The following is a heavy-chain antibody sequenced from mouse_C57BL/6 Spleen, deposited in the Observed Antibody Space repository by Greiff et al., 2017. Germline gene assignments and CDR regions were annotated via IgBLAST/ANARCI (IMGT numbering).Heavy chain of an antibody. CDR2: IHPNRGST. V-gene: IGHV1-64*01. D-gene: IGHD3-2*02. Sequence: QVQLQQPGAELVKPGASVKVSCKASGYTFTSYWMHWVKQRPGQGLEWIGRIHPNRGSTNYNEKFKSKATLTVDKSSSTAYMQLSSLTSEDSAVYYCARYSSGYWFAYWGQGTLVTVSA. CDR3: ARYSSGYWFAY. CDR1: GYTFTSYW. J-gene: IGHJ3*01.